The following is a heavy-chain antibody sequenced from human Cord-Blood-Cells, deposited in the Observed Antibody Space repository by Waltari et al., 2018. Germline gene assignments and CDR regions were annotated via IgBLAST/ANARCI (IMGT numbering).Heavy chain of an antibody. V-gene: IGHV5-51*01. CDR3: ARVLSDSSGYYYWFDP. CDR2: IYPGDSDT. J-gene: IGHJ5*02. CDR1: GYSFTSYW. D-gene: IGHD3-22*01. Sequence: EVQLVQSGAEVKKPGESLKISCTGSGYSFTSYWIGWVRQRPGKGLEWMGIIYPGDSDTRYSPSFQGQVTISADKSISTAYLQWSSLKASDTAMYYCARVLSDSSGYYYWFDPWGQGTLVTVSS.